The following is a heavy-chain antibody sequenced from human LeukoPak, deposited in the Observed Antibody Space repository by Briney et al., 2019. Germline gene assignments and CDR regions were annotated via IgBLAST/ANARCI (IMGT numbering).Heavy chain of an antibody. Sequence: PGGSLRLSCAASGFTFSSYAMSWVRQAPGKGLEWVSAISGSGGSTYYADSVRGRFTISRDNSKNTVYLQMNSLRVEDTAVYYCAKSLYGGCDYWGQGTVVTVSS. CDR3: AKSLYGGCDY. D-gene: IGHD3-16*02. V-gene: IGHV3-23*01. CDR2: ISGSGGST. CDR1: GFTFSSYA. J-gene: IGHJ4*02.